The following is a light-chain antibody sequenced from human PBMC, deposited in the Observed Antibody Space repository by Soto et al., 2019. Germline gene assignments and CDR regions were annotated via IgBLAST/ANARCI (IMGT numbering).Light chain of an antibody. CDR1: SSDVGGYKY. V-gene: IGLV2-14*01. CDR2: EVS. J-gene: IGLJ1*01. Sequence: QSVLTQPASVSGSPGQSITISCTGTSSDVGGYKYVSWYQQHPGKAPRLMIYEVSNRPSGVSNLSSGSTSGNTASLTISWLQGEDEADYYCNSFTSSSTDVFGTGTKLTVL. CDR3: NSFTSSSTDV.